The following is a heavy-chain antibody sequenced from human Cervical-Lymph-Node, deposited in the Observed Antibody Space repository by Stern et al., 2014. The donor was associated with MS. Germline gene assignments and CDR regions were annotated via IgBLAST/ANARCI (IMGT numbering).Heavy chain of an antibody. CDR1: GFNFTIYA. Sequence: VQLVQSGTEVKKPGASVKVSCKASGFNFTIYALHWVRQAPGQRLEYMGWINANTGNTKYSQKFQGRVTITRDTSATTIYMELSSLRSKDPAIYYGGRPASWSFDYWGQGTLLSVSS. J-gene: IGHJ4*02. V-gene: IGHV1-3*01. CDR3: GRPASWSFDY. D-gene: IGHD6-13*01. CDR2: INANTGNT.